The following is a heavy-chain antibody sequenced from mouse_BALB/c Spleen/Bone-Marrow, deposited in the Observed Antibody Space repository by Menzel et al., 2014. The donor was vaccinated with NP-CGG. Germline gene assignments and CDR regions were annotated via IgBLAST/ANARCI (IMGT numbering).Heavy chain of an antibody. V-gene: IGHV1S81*02. CDR3: TRRSLLSDYYALDY. CDR2: INPSNGGT. Sequence: QVQLQQSGAELVKPGASVKLSCKASGYTFTSFYMYWVKQRPGQGLEWIGDINPSNGGTNFNEKFRKKATLTVDTSSSTAYMEINSLTSEDSAVYYCTRRSLLSDYYALDYWGQGTSVTVSS. D-gene: IGHD6-1*01. J-gene: IGHJ4*01. CDR1: GYTFTSFY.